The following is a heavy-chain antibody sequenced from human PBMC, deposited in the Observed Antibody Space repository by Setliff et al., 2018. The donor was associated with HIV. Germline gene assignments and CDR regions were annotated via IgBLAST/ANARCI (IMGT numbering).Heavy chain of an antibody. J-gene: IGHJ6*03. CDR2: INPDNGRT. CDR3: ARDRRAGVYYYTDV. V-gene: IGHV1-2*02. D-gene: IGHD7-27*01. CDR1: GYIFTGYH. Sequence: ASVKVSCKASGYIFTGYHMHWVRRAPGQGFEWMGWINPDNGRTQYGQKFQGRLTLTRDTSIRTAYMELSGLTFDDTAMYYCARDRRAGVYYYTDVWGTGTTVTVPS.